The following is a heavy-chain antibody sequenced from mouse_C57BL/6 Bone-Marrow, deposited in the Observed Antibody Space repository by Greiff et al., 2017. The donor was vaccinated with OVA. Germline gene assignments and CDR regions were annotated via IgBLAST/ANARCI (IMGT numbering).Heavy chain of an antibody. D-gene: IGHD1-1*01. CDR1: GYTFTSYW. J-gene: IGHJ1*03. CDR2: IYPSDSET. Sequence: QVQLQQPGAELVRPGSSVKLSCKASGYTFTSYWMDWVKQRPGQGLEWIGNIYPSDSETHYNQKFKDKATLTVDKSSSTAYMQLSSLTSEDSAVYYCAREDYGSSWYFDVWGTGTTVTVPS. CDR3: AREDYGSSWYFDV. V-gene: IGHV1-61*01.